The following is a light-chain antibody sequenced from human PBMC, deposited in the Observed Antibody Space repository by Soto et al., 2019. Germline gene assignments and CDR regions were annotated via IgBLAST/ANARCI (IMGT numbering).Light chain of an antibody. CDR2: DTS. CDR1: QGIGDT. CDR3: QPYNSWPLT. V-gene: IGKV3-15*01. J-gene: IGKJ4*01. Sequence: EVVMRQSQAPLSDSPGEVATLSCRASQGIGDTLAWYQHKPGQTPRLLIYDTSTRATGVPTRFSGSRSGAEFTLTINSLQSEDFAVYYCQPYNSWPLTFGGGTKVDIK.